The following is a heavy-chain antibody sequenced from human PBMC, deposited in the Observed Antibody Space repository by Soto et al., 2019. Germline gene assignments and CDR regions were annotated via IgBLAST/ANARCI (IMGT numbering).Heavy chain of an antibody. D-gene: IGHD3-16*01. J-gene: IGHJ6*03. V-gene: IGHV3-30*15. CDR2: ISHDGSIT. CDR3: AKDEYWESHFYYFMDL. Sequence: GGSLRLSCAASGFTFSSYAMHCVRQAPGKGLEWVAVISHDGSITYYSDSVKGRFTMSRDNSNNTLFLQMSSLRSEDTAIYYCAKDEYWESHFYYFMDLWGRGTTVTVSS. CDR1: GFTFSSYA.